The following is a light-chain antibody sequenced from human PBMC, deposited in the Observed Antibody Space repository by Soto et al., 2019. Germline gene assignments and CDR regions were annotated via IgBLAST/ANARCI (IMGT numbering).Light chain of an antibody. CDR3: VLYMGSGISV. Sequence: QTVVTQEPSFSVSPGGTVTLTCGLSSGSVSSSHYPGWYQQTPGQAPRTLIYSTNTRSSGVPDRFSGSILGNKAALTITGAQADDESDYYCVLYMGSGISVFGGGTQLTVL. CDR2: STN. CDR1: SGSVSSSHY. V-gene: IGLV8-61*01. J-gene: IGLJ7*01.